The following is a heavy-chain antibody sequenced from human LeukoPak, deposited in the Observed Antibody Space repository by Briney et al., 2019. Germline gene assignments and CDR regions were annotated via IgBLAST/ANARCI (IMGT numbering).Heavy chain of an antibody. CDR1: GGSISSYY. J-gene: IGHJ4*02. Sequence: SETLSLTCTVSGGSISSYYWSWIRQPPGKGLEWIGYIYYSGSTNYNPSLKSRVTISVDTSKNQFSLKLSSVTAADTAVYYCARHEFQAPYGYWGQGTLVTVSS. D-gene: IGHD3-10*01. V-gene: IGHV4-59*08. CDR2: IYYSGST. CDR3: ARHEFQAPYGY.